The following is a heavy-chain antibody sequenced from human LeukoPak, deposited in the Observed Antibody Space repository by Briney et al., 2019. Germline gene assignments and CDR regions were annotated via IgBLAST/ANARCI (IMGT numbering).Heavy chain of an antibody. J-gene: IGHJ2*01. D-gene: IGHD6-19*01. CDR1: GFTVSTNY. CDR3: ARGPGSSGWYWYFDL. V-gene: IGHV3-53*01. CDR2: IYSGGDT. Sequence: GGSLRLSCAASGFTVSTNYMSWVRQAPGKGLEWVSVIYSGGDTYYSDSVKGRFTISRDSSKNTLYLQMNSLRVEDTAVYYCARGPGSSGWYWYFDLWGRGTLVTVSS.